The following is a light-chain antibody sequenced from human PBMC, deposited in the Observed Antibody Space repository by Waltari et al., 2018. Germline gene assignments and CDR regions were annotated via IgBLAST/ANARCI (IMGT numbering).Light chain of an antibody. Sequence: QSALTQPASVSGSPGQSIAISCTGTSSDVGAYDSVSWYQQHPGKAPKLVIYEVSNRPHGGANRFSGSRSGNTASLTIAGLQAEDEADYYCCSYTSGSVSYVFGTGTRVTVL. J-gene: IGLJ1*01. CDR1: SSDVGAYDS. V-gene: IGLV2-14*01. CDR2: EVS. CDR3: CSYTSGSVSYV.